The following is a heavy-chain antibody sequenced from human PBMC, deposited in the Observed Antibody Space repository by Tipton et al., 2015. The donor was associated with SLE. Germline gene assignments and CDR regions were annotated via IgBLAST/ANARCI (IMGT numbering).Heavy chain of an antibody. V-gene: IGHV4-61*09. CDR2: IYTSGST. J-gene: IGHJ4*02. CDR1: GGSISSGSYY. Sequence: TLSLTCTVSGGSISSGSYYWNWIRQPAGKGLEWIGYIYTSGSTNYNPSLKSRVTISVDTSKNQFSLKLSSVTAADTAVYYCARDLAPSYWGQGTLVTVSS. CDR3: ARDLAPSY.